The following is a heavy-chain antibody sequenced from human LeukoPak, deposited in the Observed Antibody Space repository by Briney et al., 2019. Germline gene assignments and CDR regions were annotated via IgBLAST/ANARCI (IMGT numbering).Heavy chain of an antibody. Sequence: ASVKVSCKASGYTFTGYYMHWVRQAPGQGLEWMGWINPNSGGTNYAQKFQGRVTMTRDTSISTAYMELSRLRSDDTAVYYCVRDRHPLQRAYYYYGMDVWGQGTTVTVSS. D-gene: IGHD4-11*01. V-gene: IGHV1-2*02. CDR1: GYTFTGYY. J-gene: IGHJ6*02. CDR2: INPNSGGT. CDR3: VRDRHPLQRAYYYYGMDV.